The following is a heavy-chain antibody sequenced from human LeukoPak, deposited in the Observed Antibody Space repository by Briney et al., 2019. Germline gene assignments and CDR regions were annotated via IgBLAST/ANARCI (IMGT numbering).Heavy chain of an antibody. CDR3: AASIAARRVNY. Sequence: SVKVSCKASGGTFSSYAISWVRQAPGQGLEWMGGIIPIFGTANYAQKFQGRVTITTDESTSTAYMELSSLRSEDTAVYYCAASIAARRVNYWGQGTLVIVSS. V-gene: IGHV1-69*05. J-gene: IGHJ4*02. CDR1: GGTFSSYA. CDR2: IIPIFGTA. D-gene: IGHD6-6*01.